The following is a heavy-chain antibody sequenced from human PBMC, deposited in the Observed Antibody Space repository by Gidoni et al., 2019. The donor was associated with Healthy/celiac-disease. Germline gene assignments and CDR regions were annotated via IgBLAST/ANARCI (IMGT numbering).Heavy chain of an antibody. V-gene: IGHV4-39*01. Sequence: KGLEWIGSIYYSGSTYYNPSLKSRVTISVDTSKNQFSLKLSSVTAADTAVYYCASGRTAMVYYWGQGTLVTVSS. J-gene: IGHJ4*02. D-gene: IGHD5-18*01. CDR3: ASGRTAMVYY. CDR2: IYYSGST.